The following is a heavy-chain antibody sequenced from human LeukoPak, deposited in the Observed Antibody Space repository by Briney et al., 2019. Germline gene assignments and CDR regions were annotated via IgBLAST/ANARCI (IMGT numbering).Heavy chain of an antibody. Sequence: GESLKIPCKGSGYSFSNYWIGWVRQMPGSGLEWMGIIYPIDSYTRYSPSFQGHVTISADKSISTAYLQWSTLQASDTAMYYCARLHYQYCSTTRCYEPNAFDVWGQGTMLTVSS. CDR3: ARLHYQYCSTTRCYEPNAFDV. CDR1: GYSFSNYW. CDR2: IYPIDSYT. J-gene: IGHJ3*01. V-gene: IGHV5-51*01. D-gene: IGHD2-2*01.